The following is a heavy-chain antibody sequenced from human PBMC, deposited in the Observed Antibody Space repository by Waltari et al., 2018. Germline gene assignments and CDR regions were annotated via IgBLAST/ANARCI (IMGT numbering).Heavy chain of an antibody. J-gene: IGHJ6*02. D-gene: IGHD5-12*01. CDR3: ARWRGEGSNYIYYFYGLDV. CDR1: GGSLSGYY. Sequence: QVHLQQWGAGLLKPSETLSLTCDIQGGSLSGYYWSWIRQSPGKGLEWSGEINHGDVTNSSPSLRSRVTISMEKSKNQCSLRRTSVTAADTAVYYCARWRGEGSNYIYYFYGLDVWGQGTTVAVSS. V-gene: IGHV4-34*02. CDR2: INHGDVT.